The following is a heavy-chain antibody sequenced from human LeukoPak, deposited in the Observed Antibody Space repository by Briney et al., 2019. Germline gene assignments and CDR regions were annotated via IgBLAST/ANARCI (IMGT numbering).Heavy chain of an antibody. CDR3: ARVGRPDYYYYGMDV. CDR1: GGSVSSNSYY. J-gene: IGHJ6*02. Sequence: PSETLSLTCTVSGGSVSSNSYYWSWIRQPPGKGLEWIGYIYYSGNTNYNPSLKSRVTISIDTSKNQFSLKLSSVTAADTAVYYCARVGRPDYYYYGMDVWGQGTTVTVSS. CDR2: IYYSGNT. D-gene: IGHD1-14*01. V-gene: IGHV4-61*01.